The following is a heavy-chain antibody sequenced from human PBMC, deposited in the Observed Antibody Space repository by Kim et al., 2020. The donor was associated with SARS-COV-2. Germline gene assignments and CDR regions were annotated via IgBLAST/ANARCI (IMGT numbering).Heavy chain of an antibody. CDR3: ARSMVRGPPDY. D-gene: IGHD3-10*01. V-gene: IGHV4-61*02. CDR2: IYTSGST. CDR1: GGSISSGSYY. J-gene: IGHJ4*02. Sequence: SETLSLTCTVSGGSISSGSYYWSWIRQPAGKGLEWIGRIYTSGSTNYNPSLKSRVTISVDTSKNQFSLKLSSVIAADTAVYYCARSMVRGPPDYWGQGTLVTVSS.